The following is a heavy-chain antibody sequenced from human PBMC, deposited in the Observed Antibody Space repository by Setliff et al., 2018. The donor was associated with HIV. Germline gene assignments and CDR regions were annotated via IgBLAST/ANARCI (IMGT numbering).Heavy chain of an antibody. Sequence: ASVKVSCKASGYTFTTYGMNWVRQAPGQGLEWMGWINTNTGNPTYAQGFTGRFVFSLDTSVSTAYLQISSLKAEDTAVYYCARPKGLGYYDSSGPYYYYYGMDVWGQGTTVTVSS. CDR2: INTNTGNP. D-gene: IGHD3-22*01. CDR1: GYTFTTYG. J-gene: IGHJ6*02. CDR3: ARPKGLGYYDSSGPYYYYYGMDV. V-gene: IGHV7-4-1*02.